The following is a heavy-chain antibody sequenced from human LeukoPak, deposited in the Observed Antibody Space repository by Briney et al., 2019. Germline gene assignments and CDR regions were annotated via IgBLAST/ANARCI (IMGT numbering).Heavy chain of an antibody. J-gene: IGHJ3*02. Sequence: GSLRLSCTVSGFTLSSYEMTWFRQAPGKGLEWVSSIGYGGADSHYADSVRGRFTISRDNAKNSLYLQMNSLRAEDMALHYCAKDMEHCTNGVCYLGYAFDIWGQGTMVTVSS. D-gene: IGHD2-8*01. CDR1: GFTLSSYE. CDR2: IGYGGADS. CDR3: AKDMEHCTNGVCYLGYAFDI. V-gene: IGHV3-23*01.